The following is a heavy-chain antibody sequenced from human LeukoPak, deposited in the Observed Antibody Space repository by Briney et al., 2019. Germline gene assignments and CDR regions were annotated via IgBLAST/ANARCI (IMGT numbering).Heavy chain of an antibody. J-gene: IGHJ4*02. V-gene: IGHV3-7*01. CDR2: VKQDGSEN. CDR1: GFTFSSYW. CDR3: ARLRGFDY. D-gene: IGHD3-16*01. Sequence: PGGSLRLSCAASGFTFSSYWMSWVRQAPGKGLEWVANVKQDGSENYYVDSVKGRFTISRDNAKNALYLQMNSLRVEDTAVYYCARLRGFDYWGQGTLVTVSS.